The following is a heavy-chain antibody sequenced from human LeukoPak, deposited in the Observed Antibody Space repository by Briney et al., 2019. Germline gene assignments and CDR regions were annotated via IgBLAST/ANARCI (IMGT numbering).Heavy chain of an antibody. Sequence: GGSLRLSWAASGFTFSSYSMNWVRQAPGKGLEWVSSISSSSSYIYYADSVKDRFTISRDNAKNSLYLQMNSLRAEDTAVYYCARYNYGGNSVSGGAFDIWGQGTMVTVSS. CDR2: ISSSSSYI. CDR3: ARYNYGGNSVSGGAFDI. J-gene: IGHJ3*02. D-gene: IGHD4-23*01. V-gene: IGHV3-21*01. CDR1: GFTFSSYS.